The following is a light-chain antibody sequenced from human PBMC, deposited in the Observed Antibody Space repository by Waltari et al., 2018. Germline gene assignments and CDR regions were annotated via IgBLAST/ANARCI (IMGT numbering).Light chain of an antibody. Sequence: EIVLIQSPATLTLSPGDTATLSCRASQTVRTFLAWYQQKPGQAPRLLIFDASSRATSISPKFRGSGSGTDFTLTVNNLEPEDFAVYYCQQRSSWPYTFGQGTRVDFK. V-gene: IGKV3-11*01. J-gene: IGKJ2*01. CDR3: QQRSSWPYT. CDR2: DAS. CDR1: QTVRTF.